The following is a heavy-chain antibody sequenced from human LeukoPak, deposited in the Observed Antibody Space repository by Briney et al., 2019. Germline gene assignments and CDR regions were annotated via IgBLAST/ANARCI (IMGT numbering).Heavy chain of an antibody. CDR2: INHSGST. Sequence: PSETLSLTCAVYGGSFSDYYWSWIRQPPGKGLEWIGEINHSGSTNHNPSLKSRVTISVDTSKSQFSLKLNSVTAADTAVYYCASRKNDAFDIWGQGTMVTVSS. J-gene: IGHJ3*02. V-gene: IGHV4-34*01. CDR1: GGSFSDYY. CDR3: ASRKNDAFDI.